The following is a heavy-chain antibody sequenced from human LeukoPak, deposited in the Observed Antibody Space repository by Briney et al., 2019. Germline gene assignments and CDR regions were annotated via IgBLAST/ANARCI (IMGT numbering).Heavy chain of an antibody. V-gene: IGHV4-59*12. D-gene: IGHD6-6*01. Sequence: SETLSLTCSVSGGSISTYYWTWIRQPPGKGLEWIGYIDYRGTTNYSPSLKSRVAMSVDTSKNQFSLKLSSVTAADTAVYYCAEGSSSLSIFDYWGQGTLVTVSS. CDR2: IDYRGTT. J-gene: IGHJ4*02. CDR3: AEGSSSLSIFDY. CDR1: GGSISTYY.